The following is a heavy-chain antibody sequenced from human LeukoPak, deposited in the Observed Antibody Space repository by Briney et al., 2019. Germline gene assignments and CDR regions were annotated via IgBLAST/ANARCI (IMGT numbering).Heavy chain of an antibody. CDR3: ARGVPGIAAAGIPDY. D-gene: IGHD6-13*01. Sequence: GASVKVSCKASGYTFTGYYMHWVRQAPGQGLEWMGWINPNSGGTNYAQKFQGRVTMTRDTSISTAYMELSRLRSDDTAVYYCARGVPGIAAAGIPDYWGQGTLVTVSS. J-gene: IGHJ4*02. CDR1: GYTFTGYY. V-gene: IGHV1-2*02. CDR2: INPNSGGT.